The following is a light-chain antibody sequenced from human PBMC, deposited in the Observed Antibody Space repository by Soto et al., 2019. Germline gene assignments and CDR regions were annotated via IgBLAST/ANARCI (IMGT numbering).Light chain of an antibody. CDR3: SSYTSSSTGWV. CDR2: DVS. J-gene: IGLJ3*02. CDR1: SSDAGGYNY. V-gene: IGLV2-14*01. Sequence: QSALTQPASVSGSPGQSITISCTGTSSDAGGYNYVSWYQQHPGKAPKLMIYDVSNRPSGVSNRFSGSKSGNTASLTISGLQAEDEADYYCSSYTSSSTGWVFGGGTKLTVL.